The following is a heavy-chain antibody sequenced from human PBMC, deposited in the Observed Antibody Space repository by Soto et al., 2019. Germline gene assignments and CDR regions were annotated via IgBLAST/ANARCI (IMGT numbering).Heavy chain of an antibody. D-gene: IGHD6-19*01. CDR1: GFTFSSYA. J-gene: IGHJ4*02. CDR3: AREFLSRYSSGWYHY. V-gene: IGHV3-30*03. Sequence: QVQLVESGGGVVQPGRSRRLSCAASGFTFSSYAMHWVRQAPGKGLEWVAVISYDGSNKHYADSVKGRFTISRDNSKNTLYLQMNSLRAEDTAVYYCAREFLSRYSSGWYHYWGQGTLVTVSS. CDR2: ISYDGSNK.